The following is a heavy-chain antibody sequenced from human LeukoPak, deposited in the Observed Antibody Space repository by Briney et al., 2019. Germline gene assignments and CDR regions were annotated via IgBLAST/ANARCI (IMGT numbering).Heavy chain of an antibody. V-gene: IGHV4-59*12. D-gene: IGHD3-22*01. CDR1: GGSISSYY. Sequence: SETLSLTCTVSGGSISSYYWSWIRQPPGKGLEWIGYIYYSGSTNYNPSLKSRVTISVDTSKDQFSLKLSSVTAADTAVYYCAREWLRDSSGYHYWGQGTLVTVSS. CDR3: AREWLRDSSGYHY. CDR2: IYYSGST. J-gene: IGHJ4*02.